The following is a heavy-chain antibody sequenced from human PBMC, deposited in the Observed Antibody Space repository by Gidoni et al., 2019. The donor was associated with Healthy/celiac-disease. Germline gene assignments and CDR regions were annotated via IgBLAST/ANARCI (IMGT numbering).Heavy chain of an antibody. CDR2: INPNSGGT. V-gene: IGHV1-2*02. Sequence: QVQLVQSGAEVKKPGASVKVSCKASGYTFTGYYMHWVRQAPGQGLEWMGWINPNSGGTNYAQKFQGRVTMTRDTSISTAYMELSRLRSDDTAVYYCARDLGGYSSSAKRPYYYYGMDVWGQGTTVTVSS. CDR1: GYTFTGYY. D-gene: IGHD6-6*01. J-gene: IGHJ6*02. CDR3: ARDLGGYSSSAKRPYYYYGMDV.